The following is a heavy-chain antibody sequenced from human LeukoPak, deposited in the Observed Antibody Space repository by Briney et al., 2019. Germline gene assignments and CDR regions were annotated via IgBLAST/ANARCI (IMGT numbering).Heavy chain of an antibody. D-gene: IGHD2-15*01. Sequence: PGGSLRLSCVVSGFTFNSCWMNWVRQAPGKGLEWVAHINPDGRDTYYVDSVKGRFTISRDNAQNSLYLQMNSLRAEDTAVYYCARSVGYCSGGTCYSFDYWGQGTLVTVSS. V-gene: IGHV3-7*01. J-gene: IGHJ4*02. CDR1: GFTFNSCW. CDR2: INPDGRDT. CDR3: ARSVGYCSGGTCYSFDY.